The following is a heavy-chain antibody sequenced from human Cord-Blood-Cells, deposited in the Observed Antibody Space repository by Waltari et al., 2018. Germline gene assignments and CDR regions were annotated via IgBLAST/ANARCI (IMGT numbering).Heavy chain of an antibody. CDR3: ARGGDSGGPHNAFDI. CDR1: GGSFSGYY. D-gene: IGHD3-10*01. CDR2: INHSGST. Sequence: QVQLQQWGAGLLKPSETLSLTCAVYGGSFSGYYWSLIRQPPGKGLEWIGEINHSGSTNYNPSLKSRVTISVDTSKNQFSLKLSSVTAADTAVYYCARGGDSGGPHNAFDIWGQGTMVTVSS. V-gene: IGHV4-34*01. J-gene: IGHJ3*02.